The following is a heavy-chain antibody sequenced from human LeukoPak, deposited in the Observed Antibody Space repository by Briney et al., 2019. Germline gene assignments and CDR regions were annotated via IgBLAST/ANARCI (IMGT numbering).Heavy chain of an antibody. J-gene: IGHJ4*02. Sequence: EASVKVSCKASGGTFSSYAISWVRQAPGQGLEWVGRIIPILGIANYAQKFQGRVTITADKSTSTAYMELSSLRSEDTAVYYCARNLNSGSYFGYWGQGTLVTVSS. CDR1: GGTFSSYA. V-gene: IGHV1-69*04. CDR2: IIPILGIA. CDR3: ARNLNSGSYFGY. D-gene: IGHD1-26*01.